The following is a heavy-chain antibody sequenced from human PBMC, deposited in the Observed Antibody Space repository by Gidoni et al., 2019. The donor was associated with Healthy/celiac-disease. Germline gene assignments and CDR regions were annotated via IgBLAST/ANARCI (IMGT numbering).Heavy chain of an antibody. CDR1: GYTVTSYY. Sequence: QVQLVQSGAEVKKPGAAVKVSCKAAGYTVTSYYMHWVRQAPGQGLEWMGIINPSGGSTSYAQKFPGSVTMTRDTSTSTVYMELSSLRSEDTAVYYCARTPLGTNHAFDIWGQGTMVTVSS. CDR3: ARTPLGTNHAFDI. J-gene: IGHJ3*02. D-gene: IGHD1-7*01. V-gene: IGHV1-46*01. CDR2: INPSGGST.